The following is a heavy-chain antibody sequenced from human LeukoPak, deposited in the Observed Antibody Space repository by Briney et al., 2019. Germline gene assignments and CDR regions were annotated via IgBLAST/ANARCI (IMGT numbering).Heavy chain of an antibody. J-gene: IGHJ4*02. D-gene: IGHD5-18*01. CDR3: ARGGVNTAMETTRNLDY. Sequence: SQTLSLTCAVSGGSISSGGYSWTWIRQPPGKGLEWIGYISHTGSTHYNPSLKSRVTISVDTSKNQFSLKLSSVTAADTAVYYCARGGVNTAMETTRNLDYWGQGTLVTVSS. CDR2: ISHTGST. V-gene: IGHV4-30-2*01. CDR1: GGSISSGGYS.